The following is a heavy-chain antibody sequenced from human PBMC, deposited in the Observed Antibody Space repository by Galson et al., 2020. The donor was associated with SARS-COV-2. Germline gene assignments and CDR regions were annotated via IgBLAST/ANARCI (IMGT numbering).Heavy chain of an antibody. Sequence: SETLSLTCTVSGDSITTYYWSWIRQPPGKGLESIGYIYHNGDINYNPSLTSRVTMSLDTSKSQFSLKLSSVTAADTAIYYCARYARVPDSWGQGTLVTVSS. V-gene: IGHV4-59*01. CDR3: ARYARVPDS. CDR2: IYHNGDI. D-gene: IGHD2-2*01. J-gene: IGHJ4*02. CDR1: GDSITTYY.